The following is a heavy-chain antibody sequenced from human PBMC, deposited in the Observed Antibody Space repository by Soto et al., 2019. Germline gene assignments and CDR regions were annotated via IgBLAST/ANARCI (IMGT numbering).Heavy chain of an antibody. CDR1: GYTFTSYD. J-gene: IGHJ5*02. CDR3: ARERAAAGSNWFDP. D-gene: IGHD6-13*01. V-gene: IGHV1-8*01. Sequence: SVKVSCEASGYTFTSYDINWVRQATGQGLEWMGWMNPNSGNTGYAQKFQGRVTMTRNTSISTAYMELSSLRSEDTAVYYCARERAAAGSNWFDPWGQGTQVTVSS. CDR2: MNPNSGNT.